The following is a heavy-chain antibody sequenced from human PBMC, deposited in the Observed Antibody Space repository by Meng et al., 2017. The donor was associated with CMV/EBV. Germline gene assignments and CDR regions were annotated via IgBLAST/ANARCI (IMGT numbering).Heavy chain of an antibody. CDR3: ARSLYSSSPHFDY. V-gene: IGHV1-69*05. CDR2: IIPIFGTA. J-gene: IGHJ4*02. CDR1: GGTFSSYA. Sequence: KASGGTFSSYALSWVRQAPGQGLEWMGGIIPIFGTANYAQKFQGRVTITTDESTSTAYMELSSLRSEDTAVYYCARSLYSSSPHFDYWGQGTLVTVSS. D-gene: IGHD6-6*01.